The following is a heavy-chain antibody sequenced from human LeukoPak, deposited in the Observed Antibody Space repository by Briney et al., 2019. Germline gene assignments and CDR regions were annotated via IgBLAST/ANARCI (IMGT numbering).Heavy chain of an antibody. J-gene: IGHJ4*02. Sequence: SETLSLTCTVSGGSISSYYWSWIRQPPGKGLEWIGYIYYSGSTNYNPSLKSRVTISVDTSKNQFSLKLSSVTAADTAVYYCARDLSVSGYDEHLDYWGQGTLVTVSS. CDR1: GGSISSYY. V-gene: IGHV4-59*12. CDR2: IYYSGST. CDR3: ARDLSVSGYDEHLDY. D-gene: IGHD5-12*01.